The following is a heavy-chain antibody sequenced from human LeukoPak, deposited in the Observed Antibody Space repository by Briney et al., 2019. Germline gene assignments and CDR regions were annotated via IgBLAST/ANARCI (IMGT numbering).Heavy chain of an antibody. V-gene: IGHV1-46*01. CDR2: ISPSGGST. J-gene: IGHJ4*02. CDR3: ARERIAVAGPGDYFDY. Sequence: ASVKVSCKASGYTFTSYYMHWVRQAPGQGLEWMGIISPSGGSTSYAQKFQGRVTMTRDTSTSTVYMELSSLRSEDTAVYYCARERIAVAGPGDYFDYWGQGTLVTVSS. D-gene: IGHD6-19*01. CDR1: GYTFTSYY.